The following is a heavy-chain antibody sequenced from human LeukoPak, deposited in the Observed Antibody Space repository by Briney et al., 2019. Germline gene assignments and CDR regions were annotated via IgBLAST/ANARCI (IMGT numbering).Heavy chain of an antibody. J-gene: IGHJ4*02. V-gene: IGHV3-7*01. CDR3: ARGGNTPDY. CDR1: GFTFSSYE. CDR2: IKQDGSEK. Sequence: GGSLRLSCAASGFTFSSYEMNWVRQAPGKGLEWVANIKQDGSEKYYVDSVKGRFTISRDNAKNSLYLQMNSLRAEDTAVYYCARGGNTPDYWGQGILVTVSS.